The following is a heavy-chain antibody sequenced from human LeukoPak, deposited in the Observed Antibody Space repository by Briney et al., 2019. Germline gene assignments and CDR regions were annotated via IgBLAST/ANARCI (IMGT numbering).Heavy chain of an antibody. Sequence: SETLSLTCAVCGGSFSGYYWSWIRQPPGKGLEWIGEINHSGSTNYNPSLKSRVTISVDTSKNQFSLKLSSVTAADTAVYYCARVTLRYFDWLLTAYFDYWGQGTLVTVSS. J-gene: IGHJ4*02. V-gene: IGHV4-34*01. D-gene: IGHD3-9*01. CDR2: INHSGST. CDR3: ARVTLRYFDWLLTAYFDY. CDR1: GGSFSGYY.